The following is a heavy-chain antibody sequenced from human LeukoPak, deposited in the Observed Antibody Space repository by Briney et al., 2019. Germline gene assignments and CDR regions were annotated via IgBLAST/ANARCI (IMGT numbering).Heavy chain of an antibody. CDR1: GFSLTGFA. D-gene: IGHD2-15*01. V-gene: IGHV3-23*01. Sequence: PGGSLRLSCVASGFSLTGFAMTSVGQTPGKGLEWVSGISSSGDSTYYADSVKGRFTISRDTSKNTVYLQMNSLRAEDTALYYCANSNIVVVLAAADYWGPGILVTVSS. CDR2: ISSSGDST. J-gene: IGHJ4*02. CDR3: ANSNIVVVLAAADY.